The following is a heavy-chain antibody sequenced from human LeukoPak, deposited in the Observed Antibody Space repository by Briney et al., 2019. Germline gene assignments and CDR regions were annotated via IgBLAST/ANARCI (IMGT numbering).Heavy chain of an antibody. CDR3: ARAFPPLRTSAAGDF. J-gene: IGHJ4*02. D-gene: IGHD6-25*01. CDR2: ISGRSSHM. CDR1: GFTFSDYD. V-gene: IGHV3-21*06. Sequence: GGSLRLSCTASGFTFSDYDMDWVRLAPGKGLEWVSSISGRSSHMYYTDSAKGRFTISRDNAKNSLYLQMNSLRAEDTAVYYCARAFPPLRTSAAGDFWGQGTLVTVSS.